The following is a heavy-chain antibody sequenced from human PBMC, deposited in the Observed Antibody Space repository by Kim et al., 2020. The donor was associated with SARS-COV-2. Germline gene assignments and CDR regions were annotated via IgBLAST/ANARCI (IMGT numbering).Heavy chain of an antibody. Sequence: GGSLRLSCAASGFTFSSYGMHWVRQAPGKGLEWVAVIWYDGSNKYYADSVKGRFTISRDDSKNTLYLQMNSLRAEDTAVYYCAKGGYCSGGSCYLHYYYGMDVWGQGTTVTVSS. J-gene: IGHJ6*02. CDR1: GFTFSSYG. V-gene: IGHV3-33*06. CDR3: AKGGYCSGGSCYLHYYYGMDV. D-gene: IGHD2-15*01. CDR2: IWYDGSNK.